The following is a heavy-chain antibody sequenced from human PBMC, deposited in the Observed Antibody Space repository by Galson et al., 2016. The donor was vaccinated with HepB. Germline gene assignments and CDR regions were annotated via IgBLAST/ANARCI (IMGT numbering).Heavy chain of an antibody. V-gene: IGHV3-23*01. J-gene: IGHJ2*01. D-gene: IGHD4-17*01. CDR1: GFTFSNYG. CDR2: ISAGGGST. CDR3: ATGDPYGDYGHWYFDL. Sequence: SLRLSCAASGFTFSNYGMSWVRQAPGKGLEWVSPISAGGGSTYYADFVKGRFTISRDNSKNTLYLQMNNLRTDDTAIYYCATGDPYGDYGHWYFDLWGRGTLVTVSS.